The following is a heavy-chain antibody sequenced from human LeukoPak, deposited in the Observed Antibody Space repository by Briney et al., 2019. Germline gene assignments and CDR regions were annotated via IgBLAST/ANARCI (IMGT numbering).Heavy chain of an antibody. D-gene: IGHD1-26*01. Sequence: GGSLRLSRAPSGLTSSSAGMHWVRQTPGKGLEWVAFIWYDETNKHYADSVKGRFTISRDNSRSTLYLQMNSLGDEYAGGYYCAKGVYGGSSGGFYFDYWGQGALVTVSS. CDR3: AKGVYGGSSGGFYFDY. CDR2: IWYDETNK. CDR1: GLTSSSAG. V-gene: IGHV3-30*02. J-gene: IGHJ4*02.